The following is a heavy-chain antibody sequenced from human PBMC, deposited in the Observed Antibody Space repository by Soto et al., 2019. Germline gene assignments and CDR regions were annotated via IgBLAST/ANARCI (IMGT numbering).Heavy chain of an antibody. J-gene: IGHJ4*02. CDR2: IDYSGGTT. D-gene: IGHD6-19*01. CDR3: AKDATRTDGWYYFDY. CDR1: GFTFSRLA. Sequence: GGSLRLSCAASGFTFSRLAMGWVRQAPGKGLEWVSVIDYSGGTTYYTDSVKGRFIISRDNSKKMLYLQMNSLRAEDTAVYYCAKDATRTDGWYYFDYWGQGALVTVSS. V-gene: IGHV3-23*01.